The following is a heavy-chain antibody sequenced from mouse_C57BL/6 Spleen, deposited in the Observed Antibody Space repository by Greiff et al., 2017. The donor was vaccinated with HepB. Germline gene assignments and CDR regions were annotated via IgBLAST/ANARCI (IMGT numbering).Heavy chain of an antibody. D-gene: IGHD2-4*01. V-gene: IGHV7-3*01. CDR2: IRNKANGYTT. CDR1: GFTFTDYY. CDR3: ARYQGLRRYFDV. Sequence: EVMLVESGGGLVQPGGSLSLSCAASGFTFTDYYMSWVRQPPGKALEWLGFIRNKANGYTTEYSASVKGRFTISRDNSQSILYLQMNALRAEDSATYYCARYQGLRRYFDVWGTGTTVTVSS. J-gene: IGHJ1*03.